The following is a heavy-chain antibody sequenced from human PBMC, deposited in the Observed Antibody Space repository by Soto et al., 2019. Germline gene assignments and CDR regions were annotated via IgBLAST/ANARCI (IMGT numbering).Heavy chain of an antibody. V-gene: IGHV7-4-1*01. D-gene: IGHD3-3*01. CDR1: GYTFTSYA. CDR2: INTNTGNP. J-gene: IGHJ3*02. Sequence: EASVKVSCKASGYTFTSYAMNWVRQAPGQGLEWMGWINTNTGNPTYAQGFTGRFVFSLDTSVSTAYLQICSLKAEDTAVYYCARGLSWEYYDFWSGYDPAAFDIWGQGAMVTVSS. CDR3: ARGLSWEYYDFWSGYDPAAFDI.